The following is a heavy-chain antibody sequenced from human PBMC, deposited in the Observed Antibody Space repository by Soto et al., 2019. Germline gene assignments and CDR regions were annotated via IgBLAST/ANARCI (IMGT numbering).Heavy chain of an antibody. V-gene: IGHV3-23*01. CDR2: ISSHGDTT. D-gene: IGHD5-18*01. CDR3: ARDFYGGYTYGPGDY. J-gene: IGHJ4*02. CDR1: GFLFSSYA. Sequence: GGSLRLSCEASGFLFSSYAMNWVRQAPGKGLEWVSSISSHGDTTYYAESVRGRFTITRDNSKNTLFLQMNSLRAEDTAVYYCARDFYGGYTYGPGDYWGQGALVTVSS.